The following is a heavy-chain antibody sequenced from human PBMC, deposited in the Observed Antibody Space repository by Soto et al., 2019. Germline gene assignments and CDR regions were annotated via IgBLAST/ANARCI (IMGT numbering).Heavy chain of an antibody. Sequence: QVQLVESGGGVVQPGRSLRLSCAASGFTFSSYAMHWVRQTPGKGLEWVAIISYDGSNQYYADSVKGRFTISRDNSKNHLYLPMNSLRIEDMAVYYCARDPTQTYGDDPFDYWGQGTLVTVSS. CDR3: ARDPTQTYGDDPFDY. V-gene: IGHV3-30-3*01. CDR1: GFTFSSYA. CDR2: ISYDGSNQ. D-gene: IGHD4-17*01. J-gene: IGHJ4*02.